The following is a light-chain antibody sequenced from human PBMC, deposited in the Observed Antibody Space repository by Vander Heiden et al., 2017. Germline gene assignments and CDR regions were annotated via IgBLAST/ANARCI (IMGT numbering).Light chain of an antibody. V-gene: IGKV1-5*03. J-gene: IGKJ1*01. CDR3: QQYNSYPPWT. Sequence: DIQMTQSPLTLSASVGDRATITCRASQSISSWLAWYQQKPGKAPKLLNYKASSLESGVPSRFSGSGSGTEFTLTISSLQPDDFATYYCQQYNSYPPWTFGQGTKVEIK. CDR1: QSISSW. CDR2: KAS.